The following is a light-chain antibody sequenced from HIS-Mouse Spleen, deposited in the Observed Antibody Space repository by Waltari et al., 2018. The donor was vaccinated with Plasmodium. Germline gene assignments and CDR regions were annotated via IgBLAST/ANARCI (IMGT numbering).Light chain of an antibody. V-gene: IGLV5-37*01. CDR1: SDINVGSYN. CDR3: MIWPSNASGV. Sequence: QPVLTHPPSSSASPGESARLTCPLPSDINVGSYNIYWYQQTPGSPPRYLLYYYSDSDKGQGPGVPSRFSGSKDASANTGILLISGLQAEDEADYYCMIWPSNASGVFGGGTKLTVL. J-gene: IGLJ3*02. CDR2: YYSDSDK.